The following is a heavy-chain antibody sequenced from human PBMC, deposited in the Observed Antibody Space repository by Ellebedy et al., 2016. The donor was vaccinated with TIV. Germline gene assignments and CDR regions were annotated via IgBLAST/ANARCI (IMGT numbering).Heavy chain of an antibody. J-gene: IGHJ4*02. CDR1: AGSITSYY. CDR2: IYYSGST. Sequence: SQTLSLTCXVPAGSITSYYWNWIRQPPGKGLEWIGYIYYSGSTNYNPSLKSRVTISVDTSKNQFSLKLSSVTAADTAVYYCARESCSSTSCYWSYWGQGTLVTVSS. CDR3: ARESCSSTSCYWSY. V-gene: IGHV4-59*01. D-gene: IGHD2-2*01.